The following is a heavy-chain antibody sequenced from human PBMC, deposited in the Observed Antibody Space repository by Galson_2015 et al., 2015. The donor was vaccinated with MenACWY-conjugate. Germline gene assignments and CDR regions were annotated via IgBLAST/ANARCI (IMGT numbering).Heavy chain of an antibody. J-gene: IGHJ4*02. CDR3: AKDLRARESSYGPFEY. V-gene: IGHV3-23*01. D-gene: IGHD5-18*01. CDR1: GFTFSNYA. Sequence: SLRLSCAASGFTFSNYAMTWVRQAPGKGLEWVSTISASGGITNYADSVKGRFTISRGNYDKTLHLQMNNLRAEDTAVYYCAKDLRARESSYGPFEYWGQGTLVTFSS. CDR2: ISASGGIT.